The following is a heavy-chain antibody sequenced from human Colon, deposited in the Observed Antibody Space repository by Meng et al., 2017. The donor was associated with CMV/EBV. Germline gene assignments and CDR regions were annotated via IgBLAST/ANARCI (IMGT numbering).Heavy chain of an antibody. D-gene: IGHD6-19*01. CDR1: GFTVSSNY. CDR2: IYSGGST. CDR3: ARVLLLMGPPSTVSGCDC. Sequence: GESLKISCAASGFTVSSNYMSWVRQAPGKGLEWVSVIYSGGSTYYADSVKGRFTISRDNAKNSMFLQMNDVRVDDTAVYYCARVLLLMGPPSTVSGCDCWGPGTRVTVSS. J-gene: IGHJ4*02. V-gene: IGHV3-53*01.